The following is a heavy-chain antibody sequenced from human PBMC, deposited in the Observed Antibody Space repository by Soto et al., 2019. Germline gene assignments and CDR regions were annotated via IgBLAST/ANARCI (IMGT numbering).Heavy chain of an antibody. CDR2: IYHSGST. CDR1: GGSISSSNW. D-gene: IGHD3-10*01. Sequence: SETLSLTCAVSGGSISSSNWWSWVRQPPGKGLEWIGEIYHSGSTYYNPSLKSRVTISVDTSQNQFSLKLSSVTAADTAVYFCARYGSGSYYPTTFDYWGQGALVTVSS. V-gene: IGHV4-4*02. J-gene: IGHJ4*02. CDR3: ARYGSGSYYPTTFDY.